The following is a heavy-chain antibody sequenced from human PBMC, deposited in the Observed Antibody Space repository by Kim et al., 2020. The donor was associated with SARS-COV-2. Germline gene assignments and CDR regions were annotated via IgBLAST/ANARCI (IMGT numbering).Heavy chain of an antibody. V-gene: IGHV3-21*01. CDR1: EFTFSRYS. CDR2: ISRNSDYI. J-gene: IGHJ4*02. Sequence: GGSLRLSCAASEFTFSRYSMNWVRQAPGKGLEWVSIISRNSDYIYYADSVEGRFTISRDNAKNSLYLQMNSLRADDTAMYYCARDLSLGRPGGFDYWGQG. D-gene: IGHD3-10*01. CDR3: ARDLSLGRPGGFDY.